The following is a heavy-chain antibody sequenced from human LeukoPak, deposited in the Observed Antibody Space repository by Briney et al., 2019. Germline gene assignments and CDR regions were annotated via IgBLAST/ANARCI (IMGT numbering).Heavy chain of an antibody. V-gene: IGHV3-53*01. Sequence: PGGALRLSCAASGFTVSRNYMSWVRQAPGKGLEWVSVIYSGGSTYYADSVKGRLTISRDNSKNTLYLQMNSLRAEDTAVYYCARLRRGDGYNRLDYWGQGTLVTVSS. D-gene: IGHD5-24*01. CDR2: IYSGGST. J-gene: IGHJ4*02. CDR3: ARLRRGDGYNRLDY. CDR1: GFTVSRNY.